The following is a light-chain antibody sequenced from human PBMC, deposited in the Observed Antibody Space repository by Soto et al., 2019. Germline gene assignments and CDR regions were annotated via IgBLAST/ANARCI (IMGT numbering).Light chain of an antibody. CDR1: SSDVGSYNL. V-gene: IGLV2-23*01. CDR3: CSYAGSSIHVV. Sequence: QSVLTQPASVSGSPGQSITISCTGTSSDVGSYNLVSWYQQHPGKAPKLMIYEGSKRPSGVSNRFSGSKSGNTASLTISGLQAEDEADYYCCSYAGSSIHVVFGGGTKRTVL. J-gene: IGLJ2*01. CDR2: EGS.